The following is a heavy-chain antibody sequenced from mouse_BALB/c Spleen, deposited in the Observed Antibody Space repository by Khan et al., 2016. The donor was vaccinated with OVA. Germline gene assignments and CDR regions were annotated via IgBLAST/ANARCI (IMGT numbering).Heavy chain of an antibody. CDR1: GFSLTTYG. Sequence: QVQLKESGPGLAAPSQSLSITCTLSGFSLTTYGVHWVRQPPGKGLEWLVVIWSDGTTNYNSALKSRLTITKDNSQRQVFLKMNRLQTDETAIYFCARQPYYHYNVMDYWGQGTSVTVSS. CDR2: IWSDGTT. D-gene: IGHD2-10*01. CDR3: ARQPYYHYNVMDY. J-gene: IGHJ4*01. V-gene: IGHV2-6-1*01.